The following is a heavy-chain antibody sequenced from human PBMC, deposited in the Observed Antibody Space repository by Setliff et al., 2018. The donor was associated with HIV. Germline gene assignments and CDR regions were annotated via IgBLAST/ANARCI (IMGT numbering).Heavy chain of an antibody. J-gene: IGHJ4*02. V-gene: IGHV1-2*02. D-gene: IGHD3-9*01. CDR2: INPNSGGT. CDR1: GYTFTGYY. Sequence: GASVKVSCKASGYTFTGYYMHWVRQAPGQGLEWMGWINPNSGGTNYAQKFQGRVTMTRDTSISTAYMELSRLRSDDTAVYYCARSPYYDILTGYYSQYYFDYWGQGTLVTVSS. CDR3: ARSPYYDILTGYYSQYYFDY.